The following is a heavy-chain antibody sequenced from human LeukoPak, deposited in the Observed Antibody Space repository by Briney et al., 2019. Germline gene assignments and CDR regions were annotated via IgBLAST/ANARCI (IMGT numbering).Heavy chain of an antibody. Sequence: GGSLRLSCAASGFTFSSYGMHWVRQAPGKGLEWVAVIWYDGSNKYYADSVKGRFTISRDNSKNTLYLQMNSLRAEDTAVYYCARIYIAARGDPHLDYWGQGTLVTASS. CDR3: ARIYIAARGDPHLDY. J-gene: IGHJ4*02. CDR2: IWYDGSNK. CDR1: GFTFSSYG. D-gene: IGHD6-6*01. V-gene: IGHV3-33*01.